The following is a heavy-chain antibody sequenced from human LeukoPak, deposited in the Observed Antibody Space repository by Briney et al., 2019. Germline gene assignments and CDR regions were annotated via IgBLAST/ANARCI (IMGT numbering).Heavy chain of an antibody. V-gene: IGHV3-13*01. CDR3: ARVSRAAAGWSNFDY. Sequence: GGSLRLSCAASGFTFSSYDMHWVRQATGKGLEWVPAIGTAGDTYYPGSVKGRFTISRENAKNSLYLQMNSLRAGDTAVYYCARVSRAAAGWSNFDYWGQGTLVTVSS. D-gene: IGHD6-13*01. CDR2: IGTAGDT. CDR1: GFTFSSYD. J-gene: IGHJ4*02.